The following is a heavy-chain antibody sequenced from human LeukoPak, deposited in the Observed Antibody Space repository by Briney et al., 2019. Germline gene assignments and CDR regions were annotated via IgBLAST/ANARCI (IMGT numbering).Heavy chain of an antibody. CDR2: VGRDGSI. J-gene: IGHJ3*02. CDR3: ARRYYDTTGYAFDI. Sequence: GGSLRLSCAASEFTFSSYSMNWVRQAPGKGLEWISCVGRDGSIHYADSVKGRITISRDNAKNSLFLQMNSLRAEDTAIYYCARRYYDTTGYAFDIWGQGTMVTVSS. CDR1: EFTFSSYS. D-gene: IGHD3-22*01. V-gene: IGHV3-21*01.